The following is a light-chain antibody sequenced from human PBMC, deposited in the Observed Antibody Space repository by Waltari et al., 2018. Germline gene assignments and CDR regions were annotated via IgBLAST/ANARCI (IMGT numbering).Light chain of an antibody. CDR2: VAS. Sequence: EIVMTQSPDTLSVAPGERVTLSCRASQSVPTNLAWYQQKPGQPPRLLIYVASTRATGVPARFSGSGSGTEFTLTISSLESEDFAVYYCHQYYWTPETFGPGTTVEMK. CDR1: QSVPTN. J-gene: IGKJ3*01. V-gene: IGKV3-15*01. CDR3: HQYYWTPET.